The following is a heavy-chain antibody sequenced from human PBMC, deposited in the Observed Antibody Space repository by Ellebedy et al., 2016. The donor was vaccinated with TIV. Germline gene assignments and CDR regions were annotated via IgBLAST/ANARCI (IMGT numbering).Heavy chain of an antibody. Sequence: MPSETLSLTCTVSGGSISSSSYYWGWIRQPPGKGLEWIGSIYYSGSTYYNPSLKSRVTISVDTSKNQFSRKLSSVTAADTAVYYCARLYRIAAEKGAFDPWGQGTLVTVSS. CDR3: ARLYRIAAEKGAFDP. D-gene: IGHD6-13*01. J-gene: IGHJ5*02. CDR2: IYYSGST. V-gene: IGHV4-39*01. CDR1: GGSISSSSYY.